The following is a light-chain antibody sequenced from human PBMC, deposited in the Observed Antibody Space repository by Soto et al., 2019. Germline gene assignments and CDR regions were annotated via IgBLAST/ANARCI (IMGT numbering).Light chain of an antibody. Sequence: IQMTQSPSALSASVGDRVTITCRASQDISNYLAWYQQQPGKAPKLLIYAASTLQSGVPSRFSGSGSGTDFTLTISSLQPEDFATYYCQKYNSAPVPFGQGTKLEIK. V-gene: IGKV1-27*01. CDR2: AAS. J-gene: IGKJ2*01. CDR3: QKYNSAPVP. CDR1: QDISNY.